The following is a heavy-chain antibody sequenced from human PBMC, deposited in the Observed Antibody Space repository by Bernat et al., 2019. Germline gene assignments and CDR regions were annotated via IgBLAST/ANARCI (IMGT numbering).Heavy chain of an antibody. CDR3: ARQTHDSIVVVTAISVYWYFDL. V-gene: IGHV4-59*08. CDR2: IYYSGST. D-gene: IGHD2-21*02. J-gene: IGHJ2*01. CDR1: GGSISSYY. Sequence: QVQLQESGPGLVKPSETLSLTCTVSGGSISSYYWSWIRQPPGKGLEWIGYIYYSGSTNYNPSLKSRVTISVDTSKNQFSLKLSSVTAADTAVYYCARQTHDSIVVVTAISVYWYFDLWGRGTLVTVSS.